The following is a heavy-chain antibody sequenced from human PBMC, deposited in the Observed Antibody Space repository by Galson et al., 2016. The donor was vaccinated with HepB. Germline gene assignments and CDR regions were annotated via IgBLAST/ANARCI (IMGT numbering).Heavy chain of an antibody. Sequence: SVKVSCKASGGTFSTFDITWVRQAPGQGLEWMGGIIPIFAKPNYAQKFQGRVTITADESTSTAYMEITSLRSDDTAVYYCARKMVAAKGWFDPWGQGTLVTVSS. V-gene: IGHV1-69*13. J-gene: IGHJ5*02. D-gene: IGHD2-15*01. CDR2: IIPIFAKP. CDR3: ARKMVAAKGWFDP. CDR1: GGTFSTFD.